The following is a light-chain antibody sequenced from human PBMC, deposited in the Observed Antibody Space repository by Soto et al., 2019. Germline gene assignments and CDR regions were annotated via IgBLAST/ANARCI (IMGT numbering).Light chain of an antibody. J-gene: IGKJ1*01. V-gene: IGKV3-11*01. Sequence: EILFTQSPATPSLSSGDRAPLSCRASQSVSTYLAWYQQKPGQAPRLLIYDASNRATGIPARFSGSGSGTDFTLTISRLEPEDFAVYYCQQFRTFGQGTKVDIK. CDR3: QQFRT. CDR2: DAS. CDR1: QSVSTY.